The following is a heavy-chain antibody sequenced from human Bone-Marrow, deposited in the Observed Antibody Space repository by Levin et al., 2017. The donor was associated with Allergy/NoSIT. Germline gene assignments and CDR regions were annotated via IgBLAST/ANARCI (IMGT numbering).Heavy chain of an antibody. D-gene: IGHD5-24*01. CDR2: ISYDGTNK. CDR3: AKDHDWGYGYYFDL. CDR1: GFTFSNCG. Sequence: GGSLRLSCAASGFTFSNCGMHWVRQAPGKGLEWVAVISYDGTNKYYADSVKGRFTTSRDNSRNTLYLQMNSLRADDTALYYCAKDHDWGYGYYFDLWGRGTLVTVSS. J-gene: IGHJ2*01. V-gene: IGHV3-30*18.